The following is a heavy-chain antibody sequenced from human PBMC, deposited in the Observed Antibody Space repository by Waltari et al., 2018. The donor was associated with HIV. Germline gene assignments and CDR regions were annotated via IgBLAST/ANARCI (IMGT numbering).Heavy chain of an antibody. J-gene: IGHJ3*02. CDR1: GFTFSSSW. D-gene: IGHD1-1*01. Sequence: EEQLVESGGGLVQSGGSLRLSCVASGFTFSSSWMTWVRQAPGEGLEWVANIKEDGSAKNYVDSVKGRLTISRDNAQKSLFLQMNSLRAEDTAVYYCTRDRAYNRFDIWGQGTMVTVSS. CDR3: TRDRAYNRFDI. V-gene: IGHV3-7*01. CDR2: IKEDGSAK.